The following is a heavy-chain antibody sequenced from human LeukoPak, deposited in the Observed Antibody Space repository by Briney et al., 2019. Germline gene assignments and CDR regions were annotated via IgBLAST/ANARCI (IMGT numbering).Heavy chain of an antibody. CDR2: IYYSGST. CDR1: GGSISSGSYY. V-gene: IGHV4-61*01. CDR3: ARVDASSSWYDFDP. Sequence: PSETLSLTCTVSGGSISSGSYYWSWIRQPPGKGLEWIGYIYYSGSTNYNPSLKSRVTISVDTSKNQFSLKLSSVTAADTAVYYCARVDASSSWYDFDPWGQGTLVTVSS. J-gene: IGHJ5*02. D-gene: IGHD6-13*01.